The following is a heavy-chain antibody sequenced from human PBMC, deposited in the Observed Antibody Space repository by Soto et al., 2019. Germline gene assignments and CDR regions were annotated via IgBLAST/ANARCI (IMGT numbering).Heavy chain of an antibody. V-gene: IGHV3-15*01. D-gene: IGHD1-1*01. J-gene: IGHJ4*02. CDR2: IKRKDDGGTT. Sequence: EVQLVESGGGLVKPGGSLRLSCVASGLTFSNVWMNWVRQAPGKGLEWVGRIKRKDDGGTTDYAPPVRGRFTISRDDSKHTLYLQMNSLKTEDTAVYYCATGMRMARYGAFDFWGQGNLVTVSS. CDR3: ATGMRMARYGAFDF. CDR1: GLTFSNVW.